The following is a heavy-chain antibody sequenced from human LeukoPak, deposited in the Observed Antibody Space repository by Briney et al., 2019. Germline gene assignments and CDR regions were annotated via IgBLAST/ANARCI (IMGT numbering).Heavy chain of an antibody. Sequence: GGSLRLSCAASGFTFSSYSMNWVRQAPGKGLEWVSAISGSGGSTYYADSVKGRFTISRDNSKNTLYLQMNSLRAEDTAVYYRAKVREMATIGGYFDYWGQGTLVTVSS. D-gene: IGHD5-24*01. CDR3: AKVREMATIGGYFDY. J-gene: IGHJ4*02. CDR2: ISGSGGST. V-gene: IGHV3-23*01. CDR1: GFTFSSYS.